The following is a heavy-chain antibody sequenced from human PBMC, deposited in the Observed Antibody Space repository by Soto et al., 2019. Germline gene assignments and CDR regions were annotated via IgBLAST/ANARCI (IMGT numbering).Heavy chain of an antibody. D-gene: IGHD5-18*01. CDR3: AKSLSVRGYRYYYYGVDV. V-gene: IGHV3-7*03. CDR2: INRRGTST. CDR1: GFRFSDYP. Sequence: GGSLRLSCVGSGFRFSDYPLNWVRQAPGQGLEWVANINRRGTSTNYVDSVRGRFSTSRDSTRNSLYLNMNSLRAEDTAVYYCAKSLSVRGYRYYYYGVDVWGQGTTVTVSS. J-gene: IGHJ6*02.